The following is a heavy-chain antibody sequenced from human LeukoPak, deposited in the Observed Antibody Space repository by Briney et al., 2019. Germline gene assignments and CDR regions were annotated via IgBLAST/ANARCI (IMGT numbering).Heavy chain of an antibody. D-gene: IGHD3-10*01. Sequence: SGPTLVKPTQTLTLTCTFSGLSLSTSGVGVGWIPQPPGKALEWLALIYGDDDKRYSPSLKSRLTITKDTSKNQVVLTMTNMDPVDIATYYCAHSQFYYYGSGIYHDYWGQGTLVTVSS. J-gene: IGHJ4*02. CDR3: AHSQFYYYGSGIYHDY. CDR2: IYGDDDK. CDR1: GLSLSTSGVG. V-gene: IGHV2-5*02.